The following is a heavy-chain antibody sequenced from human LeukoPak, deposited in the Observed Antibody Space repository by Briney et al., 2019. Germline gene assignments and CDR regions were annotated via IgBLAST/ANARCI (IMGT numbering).Heavy chain of an antibody. J-gene: IGHJ6*04. V-gene: IGHV3-48*03. D-gene: IGHD2-2*02. CDR2: ISSSGSTV. CDR3: ARDLGYCTSTSCYSLYGMDV. Sequence: GGSLRLSCAASGFTFSSYEMNWVRQAPGKGLEWVSYISSSGSTVHYADSVKGRFTISRDDAKNSLYLQMNSLRAEDTAVYYCARDLGYCTSTSCYSLYGMDVWGKGTTVTVSS. CDR1: GFTFSSYE.